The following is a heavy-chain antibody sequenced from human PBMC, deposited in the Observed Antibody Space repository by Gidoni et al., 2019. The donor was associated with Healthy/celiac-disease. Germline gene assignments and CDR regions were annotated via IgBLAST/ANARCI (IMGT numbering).Heavy chain of an antibody. CDR3: ARDRVDYGGKSYYYYGMDV. CDR1: GYTFTGYY. CDR2: INPNSGGT. V-gene: IGHV1-2*04. D-gene: IGHD4-17*01. Sequence: QVQLVQSGAGVKKPGASVQVSCKASGYTFTGYYMDWVRQAPGQGLEWMGWINPNSGGTNYAQKFQGWVTMTRDTSISTASMALSRLRSDDTAVYYCARDRVDYGGKSYYYYGMDVWGQGTTVTVSS. J-gene: IGHJ6*02.